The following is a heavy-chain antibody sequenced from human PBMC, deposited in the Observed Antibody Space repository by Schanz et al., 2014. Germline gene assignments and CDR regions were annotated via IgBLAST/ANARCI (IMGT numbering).Heavy chain of an antibody. CDR2: ISSSSSYI. J-gene: IGHJ6*03. Sequence: PGGSLRLSCAASGFTFSTYYMNWVRQAPGKGLEWVSSISSSSSYISYADSVKGRFTISRDNAKNSLYLQMNSLRAEDTAVYYCARPSDSSWYMDVWGKGTTVTVSS. CDR3: ARPSDSSWYMDV. V-gene: IGHV3-21*01. D-gene: IGHD2-21*02. CDR1: GFTFSTYY.